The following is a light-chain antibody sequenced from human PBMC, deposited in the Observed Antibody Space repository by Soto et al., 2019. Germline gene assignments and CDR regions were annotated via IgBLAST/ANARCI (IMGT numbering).Light chain of an antibody. CDR1: SSDVGGYNY. V-gene: IGLV2-14*01. CDR2: EVS. CDR3: SSYTRSSTADV. Sequence: QSALTQPASVSGSPGQSITISCTGTSSDVGGYNYVSWYQQHPGKAPKHMIYEVSNRPSRVSNRFSGSKSGNTASLTISGRQAEYEDDYSCSSYTRSSTADVFGTGTKLTVL. J-gene: IGLJ1*01.